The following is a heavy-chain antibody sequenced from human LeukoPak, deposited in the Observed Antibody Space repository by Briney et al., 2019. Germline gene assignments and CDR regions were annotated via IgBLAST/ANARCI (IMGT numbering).Heavy chain of an antibody. J-gene: IGHJ4*02. V-gene: IGHV3-48*03. CDR3: ARNVYDLRGQWLVPGFDY. CDR1: GFTFGSYE. CDR2: IGTIISTT. D-gene: IGHD6-19*01. Sequence: GGSLRLSCAASGFTFGSYEMNWVRQAPGMGLEWVSYIGTIISTTYYADSVKGRFTVSRDDAKSPLYLQMSSLRAEDTAVYYCARNVYDLRGQWLVPGFDYWGQGTLVTVSS.